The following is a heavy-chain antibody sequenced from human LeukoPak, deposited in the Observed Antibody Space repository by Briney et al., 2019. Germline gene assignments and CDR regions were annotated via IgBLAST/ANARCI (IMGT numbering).Heavy chain of an antibody. CDR1: GFTFSSYA. J-gene: IGHJ6*03. CDR2: ISGSGGST. Sequence: GGSLRLSCAASGFTFSSYAMSWVRQAPGKGLEWVSAISGSGGSTYYADSVKGRFTISRDNSKNTLYLQMNSLRAEDTAVYYCAKHLVSSSGFYYYYYMDVWGKGTTVTVSS. D-gene: IGHD6-19*01. V-gene: IGHV3-23*01. CDR3: AKHLVSSSGFYYYYYMDV.